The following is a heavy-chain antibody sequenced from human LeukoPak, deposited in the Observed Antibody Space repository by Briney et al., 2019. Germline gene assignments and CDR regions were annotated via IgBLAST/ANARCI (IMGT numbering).Heavy chain of an antibody. V-gene: IGHV3-23*01. D-gene: IGHD3-9*01. J-gene: IGHJ4*02. CDR1: GFTFSSFA. Sequence: GGSLRLSCAASGFTFSSFAMSWVRQAPGKGLEWVSAISGSGGSTYYADSVKGRFTISRDNSKNTLYLQMNSLRAEDTAVYYCAKDRGDILSLFDYWGQGTLVTVSS. CDR3: AKDRGDILSLFDY. CDR2: ISGSGGST.